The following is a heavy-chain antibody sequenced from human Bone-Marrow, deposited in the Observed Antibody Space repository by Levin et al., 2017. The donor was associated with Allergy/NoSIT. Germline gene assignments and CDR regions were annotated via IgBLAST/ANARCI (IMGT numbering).Heavy chain of an antibody. J-gene: IGHJ6*03. V-gene: IGHV4-34*01. CDR3: SRVSKNYYYYYMDV. CDR1: GGSFSDDQ. CDR2: INHSGST. Sequence: SQTLSLTCAVYGGSFSDDQWSWIRQSPGKGLEWIGEINHSGSTNYNPSLKSRVTLSLDTPKNQFSLNLSSVTAADTAVYYCSRVSKNYYYYYMDVWGKGTTVTVSS.